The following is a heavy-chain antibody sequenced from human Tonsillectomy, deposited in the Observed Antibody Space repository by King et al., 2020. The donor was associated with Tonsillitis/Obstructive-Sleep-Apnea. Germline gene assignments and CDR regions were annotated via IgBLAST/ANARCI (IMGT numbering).Heavy chain of an antibody. V-gene: IGHV4-4*02. D-gene: IGHD1-7*01. CDR2: IFYKGIT. Sequence: VQLQESGPGLVKPSGTLSPTCAVSGGSITSTNRGGWVRQPPGKGLGWIGEIFYKGITNYNPSLKGRVTISVDKSKNQFSLKLTSVTAADTAVYYCARDGGTEDFDYWGQGTLVTVSS. J-gene: IGHJ4*02. CDR3: ARDGGTEDFDY. CDR1: GGSITSTNR.